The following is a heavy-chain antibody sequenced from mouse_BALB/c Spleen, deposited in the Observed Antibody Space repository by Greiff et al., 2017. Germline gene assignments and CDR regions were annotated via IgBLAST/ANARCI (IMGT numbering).Heavy chain of an antibody. J-gene: IGHJ2*01. V-gene: IGHV1-80*01. CDR1: GYAFSSYW. CDR2: IYPGDGDT. CDR3: ARGLGLRTFAY. Sequence: VQLQQSGAELVRPGSSVKISCKASGYAFSSYWMNWVKQRPGQGLEWIGQIYPGDGDTNYNGKFKGKATLTADKSSSTAYMQLSSLTSEDSAVYFCARGLGLRTFAYWGQGTTLTVSS. D-gene: IGHD3-1*01.